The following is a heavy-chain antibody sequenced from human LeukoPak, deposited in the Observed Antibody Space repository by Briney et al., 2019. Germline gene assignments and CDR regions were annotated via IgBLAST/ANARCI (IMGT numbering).Heavy chain of an antibody. CDR1: GFTFSSYS. V-gene: IGHV3-21*04. J-gene: IGHJ4*02. CDR2: IISSSSYI. CDR3: ARSRMVATSTAYYFDH. Sequence: KPGGSLRLSCAASGFTFSSYSMNWVRQAPGKGLEWVSSIISSSSYIYYADSVKGRFTISRDNAKNSLYLQMNSLRAEDTAVYYCARSRMVATSTAYYFDHWGQGTLVTVSS. D-gene: IGHD5-12*01.